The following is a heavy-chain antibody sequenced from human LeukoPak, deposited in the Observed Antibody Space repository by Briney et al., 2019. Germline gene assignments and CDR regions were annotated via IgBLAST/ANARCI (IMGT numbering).Heavy chain of an antibody. Sequence: SETLSLTCTVTGGSISSSSYYWGWIRQPPRKGPEWIGSIYYSGSTYYNPSLKSRVTISVDTSKNQFSLKLSSVTAADTAVYYCAIIGGYYYYMDVWGKGTTVTVSS. V-gene: IGHV4-39*07. CDR1: GGSISSSSYY. D-gene: IGHD1-26*01. CDR2: IYYSGST. J-gene: IGHJ6*03. CDR3: AIIGGYYYYMDV.